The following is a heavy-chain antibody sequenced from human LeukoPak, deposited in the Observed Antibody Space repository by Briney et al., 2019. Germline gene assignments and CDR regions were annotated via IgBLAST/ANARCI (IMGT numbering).Heavy chain of an antibody. CDR3: ARGLYGDYGAMDV. CDR2: VYSSGST. CDR1: GDSIRNYY. V-gene: IGHV4-4*07. Sequence: NPSETLSLTCSVSGDSIRNYYWTWIRQPAGKGLEWIGRVYSSGSTNYNPSLKSRVTMSVDTSKNQFSLKVSSVTAADTAVYYCARGLYGDYGAMDVWGKGTTVTVSS. D-gene: IGHD4-17*01. J-gene: IGHJ6*03.